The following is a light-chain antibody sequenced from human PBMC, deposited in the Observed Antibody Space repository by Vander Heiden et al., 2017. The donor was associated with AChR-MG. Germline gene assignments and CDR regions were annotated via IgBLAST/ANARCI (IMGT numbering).Light chain of an antibody. CDR2: DAS. J-gene: IGKJ3*01. CDR1: QSVGSY. Sequence: DIVLTQSPATLSLSPGERATLSCRASQSVGSYLAWYQQKPGQAPRLLIHDASNRATDIPSRFSGSGSGTDFTLTISSLEAEDFAVYYCQQRSNWRFTFGPGTKVDI. CDR3: QQRSNWRFT. V-gene: IGKV3-11*01.